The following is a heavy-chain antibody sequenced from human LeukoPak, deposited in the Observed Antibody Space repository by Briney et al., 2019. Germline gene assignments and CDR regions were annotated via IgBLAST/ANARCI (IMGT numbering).Heavy chain of an antibody. CDR1: GGSFSGYY. CDR2: INHSGST. J-gene: IGHJ4*02. D-gene: IGHD5-12*01. Sequence: SETLSLTCAVYGGSFSGYYWSWSRQPPGKGLEWIGEINHSGSTNYNPSLKSRVTISVDTSKNQFSLKLSSVTAADTAVYYCARGRGSKRYYFDYWGQGTLVTVSS. V-gene: IGHV4-34*01. CDR3: ARGRGSKRYYFDY.